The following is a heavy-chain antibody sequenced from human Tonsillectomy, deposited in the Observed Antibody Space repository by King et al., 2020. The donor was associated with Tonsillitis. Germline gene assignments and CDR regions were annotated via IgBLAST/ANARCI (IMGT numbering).Heavy chain of an antibody. V-gene: IGHV1-2*02. J-gene: IGHJ1*01. Sequence: QLVQSGAELRKPGASVTVSCRTSGDTFTGHFVHWVRQAPGQGLEWMGWINPNSGDTNYVRKFQGRVTLSGDVSITTAYMTLSSLRPDDTAVYYCATNAVGSDESAYRDFRHWGQGTLVTVSS. D-gene: IGHD3-16*01. CDR1: GDTFTGHF. CDR2: INPNSGDT. CDR3: ATNAVGSDESAYRDFRH.